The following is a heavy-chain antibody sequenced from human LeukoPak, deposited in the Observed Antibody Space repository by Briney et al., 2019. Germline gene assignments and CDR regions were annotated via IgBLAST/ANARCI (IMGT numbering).Heavy chain of an antibody. D-gene: IGHD3-3*01. J-gene: IGHJ3*02. CDR1: GYTFTSYG. V-gene: IGHV1-18*01. CDR3: ARGLDYDFWSGYYRRTDTFDI. CDR2: ISAYNGNT. Sequence: ASVKVSCKASGYTFTSYGISWVRQAPGQGLEWMGWISAYNGNTNYAQKLQGRVTMTTDTSTSTAYMELRSLRSDDTAVYYCARGLDYDFWSGYYRRTDTFDIWGQGTMVTVSS.